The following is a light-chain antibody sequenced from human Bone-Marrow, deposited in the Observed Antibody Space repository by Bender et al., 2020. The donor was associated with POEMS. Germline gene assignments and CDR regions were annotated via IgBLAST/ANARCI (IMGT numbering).Light chain of an antibody. CDR1: SGNIATNF. Sequence: NLMLTQPHSVSESPGKTVTISCSRNSGNIATNFVQWFQLRPGGVPTTVIFQNDQRPSGVPDRFSGSVDSSSNSASLTISGLRTEDEADYYCQTYQSVDGAIFYVFGTGTTVTVL. J-gene: IGLJ1*01. CDR2: QND. CDR3: QTYQSVDGAIFYV. V-gene: IGLV6-57*03.